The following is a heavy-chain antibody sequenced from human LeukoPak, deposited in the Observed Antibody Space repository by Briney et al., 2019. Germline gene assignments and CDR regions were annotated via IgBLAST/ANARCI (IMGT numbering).Heavy chain of an antibody. Sequence: GGSLRLSCAASGFTFDDYGMSWVRQAPGKGLEWVSGINWNGGSTGYADSVKGRFTISRDNAKNSLYLQMNSLRAEDTALYYCARDEYSSGWYPQDYWGQGTLVTVSS. J-gene: IGHJ4*02. CDR2: INWNGGST. D-gene: IGHD6-19*01. CDR1: GFTFDDYG. V-gene: IGHV3-20*04. CDR3: ARDEYSSGWYPQDY.